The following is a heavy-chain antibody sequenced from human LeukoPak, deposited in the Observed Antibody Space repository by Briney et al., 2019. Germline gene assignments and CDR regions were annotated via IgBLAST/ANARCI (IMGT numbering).Heavy chain of an antibody. J-gene: IGHJ4*02. CDR1: GYTFTSYY. V-gene: IGHV1-46*01. CDR3: ARLEWELPGAGY. CDR2: INPSGGST. D-gene: IGHD1-26*01. Sequence: ASVKVSCKASGYTFTSYYMHWVRQAPGQGLEWMGIINPSGGSTNYAQKFQGRVTITADESTSTAYMELSSLRSEDTAVYYCARLEWELPGAGYWGQGTLVTVSS.